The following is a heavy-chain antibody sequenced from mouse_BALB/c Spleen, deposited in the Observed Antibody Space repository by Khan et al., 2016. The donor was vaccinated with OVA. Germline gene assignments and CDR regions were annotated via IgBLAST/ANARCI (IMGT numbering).Heavy chain of an antibody. D-gene: IGHD1-1*01. CDR2: INPHSGET. CDR3: AKISGSDFDY. V-gene: IGHV1-20*02. Sequence: VQLQQSGPELVKPGASVKISCKASGYSFTGYFMNWVMQSLGKSLEWIGRINPHSGETFYNQKFKDKATLTVDKSYSTAHMELRSLASEDSAVYYCAKISGSDFDYWGQGTTLTFSS. CDR1: GYSFTGYF. J-gene: IGHJ2*01.